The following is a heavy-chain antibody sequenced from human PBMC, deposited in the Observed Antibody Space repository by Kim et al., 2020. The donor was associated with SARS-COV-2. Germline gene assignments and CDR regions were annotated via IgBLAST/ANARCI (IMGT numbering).Heavy chain of an antibody. CDR2: INTNTGNP. CDR3: VTGIPGYYDSSGYYYVNRQRGYDY. D-gene: IGHD3-22*01. V-gene: IGHV7-4-1*02. CDR1: GYTFTSYA. J-gene: IGHJ4*02. Sequence: ASVKVSCKASGYTFTSYAMNWVRQAPGQGLEWMGWINTNTGNPTYAQGFTGRFVFSLDTSVSTAYLQISSLKAEDTAVYYCVTGIPGYYDSSGYYYVNRQRGYDYWGQGTLVTVSS.